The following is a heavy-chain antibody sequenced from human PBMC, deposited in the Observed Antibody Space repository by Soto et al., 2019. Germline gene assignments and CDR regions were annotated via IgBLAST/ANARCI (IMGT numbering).Heavy chain of an antibody. CDR2: INAGNGNT. D-gene: IGHD3-16*01. Sequence: ASVKVSCKASGYTFTSYTMQWVRQAPGQSLEWMGWINAGNGNTKYSQKFQGRVTITRDTSASTAYMELSSLRSEDTAVYYCARSWLMITFGRVPGYWGQGTLVTVS. J-gene: IGHJ4*02. CDR3: ARSWLMITFGRVPGY. CDR1: GYTFTSYT. V-gene: IGHV1-3*01.